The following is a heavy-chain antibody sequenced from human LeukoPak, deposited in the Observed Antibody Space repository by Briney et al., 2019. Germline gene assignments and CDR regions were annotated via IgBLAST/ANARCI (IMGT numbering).Heavy chain of an antibody. Sequence: ASVKVSCKASGYTFTSYAMHWVRQAPGQRLEWMGWINAGNGNTKYSQKFQGRVTITRDTSASTAYTELSSLRSEDTAVYYCARDQSPATYYYYYGMDVWGKGTTVTVSS. CDR2: INAGNGNT. J-gene: IGHJ6*04. D-gene: IGHD1-26*01. CDR3: ARDQSPATYYYYYGMDV. V-gene: IGHV1-3*01. CDR1: GYTFTSYA.